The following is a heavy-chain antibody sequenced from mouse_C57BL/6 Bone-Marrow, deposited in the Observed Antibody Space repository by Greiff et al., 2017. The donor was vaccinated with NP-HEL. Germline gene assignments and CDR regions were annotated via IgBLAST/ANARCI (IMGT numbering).Heavy chain of an antibody. CDR2: INPGSGGT. Sequence: VQLQQSGAELVRPGTSVKVSCKASGYAFTNYLIEWVKQRPGQGLEWIGVINPGSGGTNYNEKFKGKATLTADKSSSTAYMQLSSLTSEDSAVYFCARSRRRAMDYWGQGTSVTVSS. CDR1: GYAFTNYL. V-gene: IGHV1-54*01. CDR3: ARSRRRAMDY. J-gene: IGHJ4*01.